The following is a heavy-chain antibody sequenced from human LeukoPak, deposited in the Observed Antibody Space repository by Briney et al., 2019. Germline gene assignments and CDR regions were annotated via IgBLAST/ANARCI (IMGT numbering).Heavy chain of an antibody. J-gene: IGHJ4*02. D-gene: IGHD3-22*01. CDR3: ARAYDSSGYTYYFDY. CDR1: GYSISSGYY. V-gene: IGHV4-38-2*02. Sequence: PSETLSLTCTVSGYSISSGYYWGWIRQPPGKGLEWIGSIYHSGSTYYNPSLKSRVTISVDTSKNQFSLKLSSVTAADTAVYYCARAYDSSGYTYYFDYWGQGTLVTVSS. CDR2: IYHSGST.